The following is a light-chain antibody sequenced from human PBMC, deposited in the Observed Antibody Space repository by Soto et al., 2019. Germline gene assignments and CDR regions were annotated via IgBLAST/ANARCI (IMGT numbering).Light chain of an antibody. Sequence: QSALTQPASVSGSPGQSITISCTGTSSDIGADDFVSWYQHHPDKTPKLIIFEVTYRPTGISHRFSASKSGNTASLTISGLEAEDEAFYYCSSYAGSNNVVFGGGTKVTVL. J-gene: IGLJ2*01. CDR1: SSDIGADDF. CDR3: SSYAGSNNVV. V-gene: IGLV2-14*01. CDR2: EVT.